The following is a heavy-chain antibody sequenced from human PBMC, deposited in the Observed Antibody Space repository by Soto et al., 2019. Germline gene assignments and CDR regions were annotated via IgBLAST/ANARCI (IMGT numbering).Heavy chain of an antibody. Sequence: GGSLRLSCAASGFTFSSYSMNWVRQAPGKGLEWVSSISSSSSYIYYADSVKGRLTISRDNAKNSLYLQMNSLRAEDTAVYYCARDMTTYYYDSSGYSSGSVWGQGTLVTVSS. CDR1: GFTFSSYS. D-gene: IGHD3-22*01. J-gene: IGHJ4*02. CDR2: ISSSSSYI. V-gene: IGHV3-21*01. CDR3: ARDMTTYYYDSSGYSSGSV.